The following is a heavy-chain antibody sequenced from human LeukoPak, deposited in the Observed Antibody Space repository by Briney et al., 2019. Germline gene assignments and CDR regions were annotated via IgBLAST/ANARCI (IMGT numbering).Heavy chain of an antibody. CDR3: ARRSYTSGYYYFDY. CDR2: IYNSGST. CDR1: GGSISSNY. J-gene: IGHJ4*02. D-gene: IGHD3-22*01. Sequence: SETLSLTCTVSGGSISSNYWSWIRQSPGKGLEWIGYIYNSGSTNYNPSLKSRVTISADTSKNQFSLKLSFVTAADTAVYYCARRSYTSGYYYFDYWGQGTLVTVSS. V-gene: IGHV4-59*08.